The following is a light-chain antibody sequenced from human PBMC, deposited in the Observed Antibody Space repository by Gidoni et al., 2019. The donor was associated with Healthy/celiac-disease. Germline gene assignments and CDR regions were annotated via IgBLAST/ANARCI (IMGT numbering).Light chain of an antibody. V-gene: IGLV1-40*01. J-gene: IGLJ1*01. CDR1: SSNIGAGYD. CDR3: QSYDSSLSGYV. Sequence: QSVLTHPPSVSGAPGQRVTISCTGSSSNIGAGYDVHWYQQLPGTAPKLLIYGNSNRPSGVPDRFSGSKSGTSASLAITGLQDEDEADYYCQSYDSSLSGYVFGTGTKVTVL. CDR2: GNS.